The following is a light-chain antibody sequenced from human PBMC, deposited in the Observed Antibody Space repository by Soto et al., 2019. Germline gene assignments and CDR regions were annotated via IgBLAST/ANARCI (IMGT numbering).Light chain of an antibody. J-gene: IGLJ2*01. CDR1: RGSIATNY. CDR2: EDT. Sequence: NFMLTQPHSVSASPGKTVTISCTGSRGSIATNYVQWYQQRPGSAPTTVIYEDTQRPSGVPERFSGSIDSSSNSASLTISGLKTEDEADYYCQSYDGSNPDVVFGGGTQLTVL. V-gene: IGLV6-57*02. CDR3: QSYDGSNPDVV.